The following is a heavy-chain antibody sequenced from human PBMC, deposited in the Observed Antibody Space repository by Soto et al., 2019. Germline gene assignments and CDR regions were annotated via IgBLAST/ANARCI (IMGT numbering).Heavy chain of an antibody. CDR3: ARESRYWSGGSCHARHGIDY. J-gene: IGHJ4*02. V-gene: IGHV1-69*12. CDR2: IIPIFGTA. D-gene: IGHD2-15*01. Sequence: QVQLVQSGAEVKKPGSSVKVSCKASGGTFSSYAISWVRQAPGQGLEWMGGIIPIFGTANYAQKFQGRVTITAAESTSTASVDLSHMRSGHTAVYFCARESRYWSGGSCHARHGIDYWGQGTLVAVSS. CDR1: GGTFSSYA.